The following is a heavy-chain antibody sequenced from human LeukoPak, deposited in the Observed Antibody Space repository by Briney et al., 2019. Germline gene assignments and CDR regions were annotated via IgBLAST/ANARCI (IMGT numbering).Heavy chain of an antibody. D-gene: IGHD3-22*01. CDR1: GFTLSDYY. V-gene: IGHV3-11*01. J-gene: IGHJ4*02. CDR2: ISSSGSTI. Sequence: GGSLRLPCAASGFTLSDYYMSWIRQAPGKGLEWLSYISSSGSTIYYADSVKGRFTISRDNAKNSLYLQMNSLRVEDTAVYYCARHYYHGSGHGGYWGQGTLVTVSS. CDR3: ARHYYHGSGHGGY.